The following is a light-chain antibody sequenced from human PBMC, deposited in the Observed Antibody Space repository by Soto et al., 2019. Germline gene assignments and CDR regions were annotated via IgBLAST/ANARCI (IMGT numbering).Light chain of an antibody. V-gene: IGLV2-11*01. CDR1: SSDVGANNY. CDR3: CSTAVSHTYV. J-gene: IGLJ1*01. CDR2: DVT. Sequence: QSALTQPRSVSGSPGQSVTISCTGTSSDVGANNYVSWYQQHPGKAPKLMIFDVTKRPSGVPDRCSGSKSGNTASLTISVLQAEDDADYYGCSTAVSHTYVFGTGTKLTVL.